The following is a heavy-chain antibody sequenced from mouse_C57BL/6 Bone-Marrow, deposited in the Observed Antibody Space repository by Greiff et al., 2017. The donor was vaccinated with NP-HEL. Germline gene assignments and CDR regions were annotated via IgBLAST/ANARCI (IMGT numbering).Heavy chain of an antibody. CDR3: ARDRNPIGITTPVAGVFDY. Sequence: EVQGVESGGGLVKPGGSLKLSCAASGFTFSSYAMSWVRQTPEKRLEWVATISDGGSYTYYPDNVKGRFTISRDNAKNNLYLQMSHLKSEDTAMYYCARDRNPIGITTPVAGVFDYWGQGTTLTVSS. V-gene: IGHV5-4*01. J-gene: IGHJ2*01. D-gene: IGHD1-1*01. CDR2: ISDGGSYT. CDR1: GFTFSSYA.